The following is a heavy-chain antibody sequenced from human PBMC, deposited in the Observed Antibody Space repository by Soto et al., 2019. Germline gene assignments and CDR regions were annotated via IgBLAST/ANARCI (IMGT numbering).Heavy chain of an antibody. CDR1: GFTFSSYA. Sequence: PGGSLRLSCAASGFTFSSYAMHWVRQAPGKGLEWVALISYDGSDKDYADSVKGRFTISRDNSRNTLFLQMSSLRAEDTAVYFCARNQEISGSYHYWGQGTLVTVSS. CDR3: ARNQEISGSYHY. J-gene: IGHJ4*02. V-gene: IGHV3-30-3*01. D-gene: IGHD1-26*01. CDR2: ISYDGSDK.